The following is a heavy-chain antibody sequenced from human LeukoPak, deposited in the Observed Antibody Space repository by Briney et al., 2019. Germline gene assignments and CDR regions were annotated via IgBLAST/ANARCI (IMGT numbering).Heavy chain of an antibody. CDR1: GYTFTGYY. CDR3: ARDIGEDCSSTSCYP. CDR2: INPNSGGT. D-gene: IGHD2-2*01. V-gene: IGHV1-2*02. J-gene: IGHJ5*02. Sequence: ASVKVSCKASGYTFTGYYMHWVRQASGQGLEWMGWINPNSGGTNYAQKFQGRVTMTRDTSISTAYMELSRLRSDDTAVYYCARDIGEDCSSTSCYPWGQGTLVTVSS.